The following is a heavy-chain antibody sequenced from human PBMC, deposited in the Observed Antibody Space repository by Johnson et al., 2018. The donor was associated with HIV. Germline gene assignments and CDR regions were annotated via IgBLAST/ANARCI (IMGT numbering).Heavy chain of an antibody. J-gene: IGHJ3*02. D-gene: IGHD1-26*01. CDR3: ARVRGGRENAFDI. Sequence: QVQLVESGGGVVQPGGSLRLSCAASGFTFRSYAMHWVRQAPGKGLEWVGVISYDGSNKYYADSVKGRFTISRDNSKNTMSLQMNRPRVEDTAVYYCARVRGGRENAFDIWGQGTMVTVSS. CDR2: ISYDGSNK. CDR1: GFTFRSYA. V-gene: IGHV3-30*03.